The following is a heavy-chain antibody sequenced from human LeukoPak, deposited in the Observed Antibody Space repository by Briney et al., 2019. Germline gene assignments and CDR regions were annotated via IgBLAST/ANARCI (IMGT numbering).Heavy chain of an antibody. Sequence: ASVKVSCKASGYTFTVYYMHWVRQAPGQGLEWMGWINPDNGGTNYAQRFQGRVTMTRDMSISTAYMELSRLRSDDTAVYYCARDPSNSGYDYLYYFDYWGQGTLVTVSS. CDR1: GYTFTVYY. CDR2: INPDNGGT. D-gene: IGHD5-12*01. V-gene: IGHV1-2*02. CDR3: ARDPSNSGYDYLYYFDY. J-gene: IGHJ4*02.